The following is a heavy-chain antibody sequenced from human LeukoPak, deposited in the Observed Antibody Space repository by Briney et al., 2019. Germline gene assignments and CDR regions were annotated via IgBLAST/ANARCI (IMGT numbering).Heavy chain of an antibody. D-gene: IGHD3-9*01. CDR1: GGSISSYY. J-gene: IGHJ3*02. V-gene: IGHV4-59*01. CDR2: IYYSGST. Sequence: PSETLSPTCTASGGSISSYYWSWIRQPPGKGLEWIGYIYYSGSTNYNPSLKSRVTISVDTSKNQFSLKLSSVTAADTAVYYCARGHDILTGVTPIWGQGTMVTVSS. CDR3: ARGHDILTGVTPI.